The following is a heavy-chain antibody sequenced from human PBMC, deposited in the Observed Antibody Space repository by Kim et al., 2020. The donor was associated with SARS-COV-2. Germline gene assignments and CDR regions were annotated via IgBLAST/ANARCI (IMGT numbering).Heavy chain of an antibody. J-gene: IGHJ4*02. CDR3: ARVAYNYYDSSGYWASFDY. V-gene: IGHV3-11*01. D-gene: IGHD3-22*01. Sequence: GRFTISRDNAKNSLYLQMNSLRAEDTAVYYCARVAYNYYDSSGYWASFDYWGQGTLVTVSS.